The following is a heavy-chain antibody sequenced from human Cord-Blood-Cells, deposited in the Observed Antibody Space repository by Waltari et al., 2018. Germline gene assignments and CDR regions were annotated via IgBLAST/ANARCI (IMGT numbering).Heavy chain of an antibody. D-gene: IGHD5-12*01. Sequence: QVQLVQPGAEVKKPGASGKVSCKVSGYTLTELSMQWVRPAPGKGLEWMGGFDPEDGETIYAQKFQGRVTMTEDTSTDTAYMELSSLRSEDTAVYYCAKSTGYSGYDYYFDYWGQGTLVTVSS. CDR1: GYTLTELS. CDR2: FDPEDGET. V-gene: IGHV1-24*01. J-gene: IGHJ4*02. CDR3: AKSTGYSGYDYYFDY.